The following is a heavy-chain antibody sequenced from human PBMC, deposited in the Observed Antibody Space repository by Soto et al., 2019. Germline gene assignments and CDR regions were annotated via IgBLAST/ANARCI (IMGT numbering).Heavy chain of an antibody. D-gene: IGHD3-3*01. J-gene: IGHJ3*02. V-gene: IGHV4-39*01. Sequence: SETLSLTCTVSGGSISSSSYYWGWIRQPPGKGLEWIGSIYYSGSTYYNPSLKSRVTISVDTSKNQFSLKLSSVTAADTAVYYCARQRDYDFWSGYYFAFDIWGQGTMVTVSS. CDR2: IYYSGST. CDR3: ARQRDYDFWSGYYFAFDI. CDR1: GGSISSSSYY.